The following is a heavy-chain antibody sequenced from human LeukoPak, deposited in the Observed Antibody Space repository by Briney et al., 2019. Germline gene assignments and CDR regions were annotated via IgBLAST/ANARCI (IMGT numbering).Heavy chain of an antibody. CDR3: AKGLGVGVYEAFDI. D-gene: IGHD3-3*01. J-gene: IGHJ3*02. Sequence: PGGSLRLSCAASGFTFSSYSMNWVRQAPGTGLEWVSSISSSSSYIYYADSVKGRFTISRDNAKNSLYLQMNSLRAEDTAVYYCAKGLGVGVYEAFDIWGQGTMVTVSS. CDR1: GFTFSSYS. V-gene: IGHV3-21*01. CDR2: ISSSSSYI.